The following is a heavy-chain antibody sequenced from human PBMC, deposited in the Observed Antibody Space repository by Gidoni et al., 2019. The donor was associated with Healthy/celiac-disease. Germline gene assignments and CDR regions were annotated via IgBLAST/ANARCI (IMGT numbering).Heavy chain of an antibody. D-gene: IGHD5-12*01. CDR1: GGTFSSYA. CDR3: AREYGYNNNWFDP. CDR2: IIPILGIA. J-gene: IGHJ5*02. V-gene: IGHV1-69*04. Sequence: QVQLVQSGAEVKKPGSSVKVSCKASGGTFSSYAISWVRQAPGQGLEWMGRIIPILGIANYAQKFQGRVTITADKSTSTAYMELSSLRSEDTAVYYCAREYGYNNNWFDPWGQGTLVTVSS.